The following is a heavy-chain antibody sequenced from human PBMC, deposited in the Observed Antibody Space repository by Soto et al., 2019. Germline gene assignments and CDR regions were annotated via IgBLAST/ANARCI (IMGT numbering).Heavy chain of an antibody. V-gene: IGHV1-8*02. CDR1: GYPFINLD. D-gene: IGHD6-13*01. Sequence: ASGKVASRASGYPFINLDIVLARRAVGQWLEWMGWMNPGSGKTCYANKFQGRVTMTRDASTGTAHLELSSLTSEDTAVYYCARMASAGTLNWLDRWGQGSTFTGSS. J-gene: IGHJ5*02. CDR2: MNPGSGKT. CDR3: ARMASAGTLNWLDR.